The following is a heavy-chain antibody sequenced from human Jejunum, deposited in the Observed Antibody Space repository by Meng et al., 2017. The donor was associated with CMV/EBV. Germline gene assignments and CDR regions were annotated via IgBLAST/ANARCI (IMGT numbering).Heavy chain of an antibody. CDR3: ARDNDGSSHYSQFDY. CDR1: GSPLNSYG. D-gene: IGHD3-22*01. CDR2: LWYDGSRK. J-gene: IGHJ4*02. Sequence: SGSPLNSYGIPWVRQFPGKGLEWVAVLWYDGSRKYFADSVQGRFSISRDDSKNTVYLQMNSLRAEDTAVYYCARDNDGSSHYSQFDYWGQGTLVTVSS. V-gene: IGHV3-33*01.